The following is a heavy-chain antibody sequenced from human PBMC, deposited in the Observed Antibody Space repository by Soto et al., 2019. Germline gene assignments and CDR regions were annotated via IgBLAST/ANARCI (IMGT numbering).Heavy chain of an antibody. D-gene: IGHD6-6*01. CDR3: AKAGIAARGYYYYMDV. CDR2: ISGSGGST. J-gene: IGHJ6*03. Sequence: EVQLLESGGGLVQPGGSLRLSCAASGFTFSSYAMSWVRQAPGKGLEWVSAISGSGGSTYYADSVKGRFTISRDNSKNTLYLQMNSLRAEDTVVYYCAKAGIAARGYYYYMDVWGKGTTVTVSS. V-gene: IGHV3-23*01. CDR1: GFTFSSYA.